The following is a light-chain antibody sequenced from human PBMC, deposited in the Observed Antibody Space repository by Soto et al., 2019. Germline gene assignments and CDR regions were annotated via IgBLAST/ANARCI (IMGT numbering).Light chain of an antibody. Sequence: EIVLTQSPGTQSLSPGERATLSCRASQTVSSSFLAWYQQQPGQTPRLLIYDASSRATGIPDRFSGSGSGTDFSLTISRLEPEDFAVYFCQQYGSSPFTFGPGTKVDIK. CDR3: QQYGSSPFT. CDR2: DAS. CDR1: QTVSSSF. J-gene: IGKJ3*01. V-gene: IGKV3-20*01.